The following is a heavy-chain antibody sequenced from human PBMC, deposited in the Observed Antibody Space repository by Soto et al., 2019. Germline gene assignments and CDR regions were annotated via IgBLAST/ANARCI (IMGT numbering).Heavy chain of an antibody. J-gene: IGHJ3*02. V-gene: IGHV3-30*18. D-gene: IGHD3-22*01. CDR3: AKVDTIILVVSDAFDI. CDR2: ISYDGSNE. CDR1: GFTFSKCG. Sequence: QVQLVESGGGVVQPGRSLRLSCAASGFTFSKCGMHWVRQAPGKGLEWVAVISYDGSNEYYADSVKGRFNISRDNSDNTLYLQTNSMGDEDTAVYYCAKVDTIILVVSDAFDIWGQGTMVTVSS.